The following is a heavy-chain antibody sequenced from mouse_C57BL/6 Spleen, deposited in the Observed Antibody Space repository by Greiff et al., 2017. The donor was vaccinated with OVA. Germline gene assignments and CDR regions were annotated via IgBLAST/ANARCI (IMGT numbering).Heavy chain of an antibody. CDR3: ARGYDYGGAMDY. Sequence: EVKVVESVAELVRPGASVKLSCTASGFNIKNSYMHWVKQRPEQGLEWIGRIDPANGNTNYAPKFKGKATITADKSSNTAYLQLSSLTSEDTAIYYCARGYDYGGAMDYWGQGTSVTVSS. V-gene: IGHV14-3*01. D-gene: IGHD2-4*01. CDR2: IDPANGNT. CDR1: GFNIKNSY. J-gene: IGHJ4*01.